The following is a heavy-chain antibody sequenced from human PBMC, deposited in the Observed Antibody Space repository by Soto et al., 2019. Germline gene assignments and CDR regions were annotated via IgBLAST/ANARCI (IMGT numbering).Heavy chain of an antibody. D-gene: IGHD4-17*01. V-gene: IGHV4-30-4*01. CDR1: GGSINCDNCC. Sequence: PSETLSLTCTVSGGSINCDNCCWTWIRQPPGKGLEWIGCFHYSGTTYQIPSLKSRLTISRDTSGNQFSLKLTSVTAADTAVYYCARGDGNTAFGYWGQGTQVTVSS. CDR3: ARGDGNTAFGY. CDR2: FHYSGTT. J-gene: IGHJ4*02.